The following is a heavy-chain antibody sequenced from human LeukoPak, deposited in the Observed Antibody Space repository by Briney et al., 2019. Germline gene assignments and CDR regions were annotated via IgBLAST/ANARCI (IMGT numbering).Heavy chain of an antibody. V-gene: IGHV3-48*01. Sequence: GGSLRLSCAASGFTFSSYSMNWVRQAPGKGLEWVSYISSSSTIYYADSVKGRFTISRDNAKNSLYLQMNSLRAEDTAVYYCARDPTTYYYGSGNIRPHWGQGTLVTVSS. D-gene: IGHD3-10*01. CDR2: ISSSSTI. J-gene: IGHJ4*02. CDR3: ARDPTTYYYGSGNIRPH. CDR1: GFTFSSYS.